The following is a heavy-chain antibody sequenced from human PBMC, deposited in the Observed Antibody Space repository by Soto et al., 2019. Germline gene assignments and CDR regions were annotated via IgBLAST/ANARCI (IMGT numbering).Heavy chain of an antibody. J-gene: IGHJ4*02. Sequence: XGSRRLSCTPAGLSFGSFGISCVRQAPGKGLEWVSSISAGGATTYYADSVKGRVTMSRDNSKKTLSLQMICLRAEDSAVYYCAKDRGGTRWLFDHWGQGFLVIFSA. D-gene: IGHD3-16*01. V-gene: IGHV3-23*01. CDR3: AKDRGGTRWLFDH. CDR2: ISAGGATT. CDR1: GLSFGSFG.